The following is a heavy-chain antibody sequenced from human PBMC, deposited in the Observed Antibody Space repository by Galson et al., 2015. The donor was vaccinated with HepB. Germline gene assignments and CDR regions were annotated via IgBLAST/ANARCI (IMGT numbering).Heavy chain of an antibody. CDR1: GFAFSHHA. CDR2: IRGSGDDT. V-gene: IGHV3-23*01. D-gene: IGHD3-10*01. J-gene: IGHJ4*02. Sequence: SLRLSCAASGFAFSHHAMSWVRQAPGKGPEWVSSIRGSGDDTKYADSVKGRFTISRDNFETMVFLQMNSLRVEDSAVYYCVRESYIWGQGALVTVSS. CDR3: VRESYI.